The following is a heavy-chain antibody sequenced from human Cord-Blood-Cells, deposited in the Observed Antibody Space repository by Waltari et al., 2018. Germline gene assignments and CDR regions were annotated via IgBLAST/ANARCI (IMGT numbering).Heavy chain of an antibody. CDR3: ARDASYDILTGYYDY. V-gene: IGHV4-59*11. D-gene: IGHD3-9*01. Sequence: QVQLQESGPGLVKPSETLSLTCTVSGGSISSPYWSWTRQPPGKGLEWIGYIYYRGSTNYNPSLKSRVTISVDTSKNQFSLKLSSVTAADTAVYYCARDASYDILTGYYDYWGQGTLVTVSS. CDR2: IYYRGST. CDR1: GGSISSPY. J-gene: IGHJ4*02.